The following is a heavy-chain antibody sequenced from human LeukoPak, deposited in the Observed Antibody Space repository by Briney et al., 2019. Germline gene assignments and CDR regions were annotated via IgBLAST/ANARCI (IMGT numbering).Heavy chain of an antibody. Sequence: SETLSLTCTVSGGSISSSSYYWGWIRQPPGKGLEWIGSIYYSGSTHYNPSLKSRVTISVDTSKNQFSLKLSSVTAADTAVYYCARLSRWLSSYYFDYWGQGTLVTVSS. CDR3: ARLSRWLSSYYFDY. D-gene: IGHD6-19*01. CDR2: IYYSGST. CDR1: GGSISSSSYY. V-gene: IGHV4-39*01. J-gene: IGHJ4*02.